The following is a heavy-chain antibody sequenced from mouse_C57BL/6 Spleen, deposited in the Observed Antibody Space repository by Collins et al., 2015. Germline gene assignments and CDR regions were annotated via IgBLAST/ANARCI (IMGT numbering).Heavy chain of an antibody. CDR3: ATTTVVAPYFDV. CDR1: GYTFTSYW. Sequence: QVQLQQPGAEFVKPGASVKMSCKASGYTFTSYWITWVKQRPGQGLEWIGDIYPGSGSTNYNEKFKSKATLTVDTSSSTAYMQLSSLTSEDSAVYYCATTTVVAPYFDVWGTGTTVTVSS. D-gene: IGHD1-1*01. CDR2: IYPGSGST. V-gene: IGHV1-55*01. J-gene: IGHJ1*03.